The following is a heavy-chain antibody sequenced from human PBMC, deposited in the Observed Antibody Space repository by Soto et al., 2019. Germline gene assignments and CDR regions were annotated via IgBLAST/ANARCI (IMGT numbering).Heavy chain of an antibody. CDR3: VKDGGGVRYNYNIRGDS. CDR1: GIDLENYG. J-gene: IGHJ4*02. Sequence: QVQLVESGGGVVHPGRSLRLSCVASGIDLENYGIHWVRQAPGEGLEWVAVISSNGTTKSYIDSVRGRFTISRVNSRSTVFLQMNSLRREDTAMYYCVKDGGGVRYNYNIRGDSWGQGTQVTVSS. V-gene: IGHV3-30*18. D-gene: IGHD5-18*01. CDR2: ISSNGTTK.